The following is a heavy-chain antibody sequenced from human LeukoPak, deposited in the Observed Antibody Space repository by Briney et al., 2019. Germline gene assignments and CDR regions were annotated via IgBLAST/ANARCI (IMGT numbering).Heavy chain of an antibody. CDR3: TRNSGWYGIS. CDR1: GFTFDDYA. Sequence: PGGSLRLSCAASGFTFDDYAMHRVRQAPGKGLEWVSSISWNSGSIGYADSVKGRFTMSRDNSKNIVYLQLSSLRPEDTAVYYCTRNSGWYGISWGQGTLVTVSS. V-gene: IGHV3-9*01. CDR2: ISWNSGSI. J-gene: IGHJ4*02. D-gene: IGHD6-19*01.